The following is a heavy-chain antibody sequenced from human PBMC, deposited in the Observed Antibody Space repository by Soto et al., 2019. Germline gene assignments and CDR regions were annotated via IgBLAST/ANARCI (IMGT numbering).Heavy chain of an antibody. V-gene: IGHV3-7*01. CDR2: IKQDGSER. Sequence: ESGGGLAQPGGSLRLSCAASGFTFSRYWMSWVRQAPGKGLEWVANIKQDGSERYYVGSVRGRFTISRDNAKNSLYLQMNSQRAEDTAVYYCARSTGYCSGGSCYQDYWYFDLWGRGTLVTVSS. CDR1: GFTFSRYW. CDR3: ARSTGYCSGGSCYQDYWYFDL. D-gene: IGHD2-15*01. J-gene: IGHJ2*01.